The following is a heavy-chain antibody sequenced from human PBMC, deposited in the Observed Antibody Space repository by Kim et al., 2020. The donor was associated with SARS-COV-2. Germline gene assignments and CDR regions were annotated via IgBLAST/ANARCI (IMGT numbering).Heavy chain of an antibody. CDR1: GFTFSNAW. CDR2: IKSKTDGGTT. D-gene: IGHD3-10*01. V-gene: IGHV3-15*01. Sequence: GGSLRLSCAASGFTFSNAWMSWVRQAPGKGLEWVGRIKSKTDGGTTDYAAPVKGRFTISRDDSKNTLYLQMNSLKTEDTAVYYCTTDSLLYGSGSYFDYWGQGTLVTVSS. CDR3: TTDSLLYGSGSYFDY. J-gene: IGHJ4*02.